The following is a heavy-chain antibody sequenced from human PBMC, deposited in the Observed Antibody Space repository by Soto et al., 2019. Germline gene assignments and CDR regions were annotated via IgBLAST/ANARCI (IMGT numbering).Heavy chain of an antibody. CDR2: ISYDGSNK. CDR3: ARESDSPYYYDSSGTFDY. Sequence: GGSLRLSCAASGFTFSSYAMHWVRQAPGKGLEWVAVISYDGSNKYYADSVKGRFTISRDNSKNTLYLQMNSLRAEDTAVYYCARESDSPYYYDSSGTFDYWGQGTLVTVSS. D-gene: IGHD3-22*01. CDR1: GFTFSSYA. V-gene: IGHV3-30-3*01. J-gene: IGHJ4*02.